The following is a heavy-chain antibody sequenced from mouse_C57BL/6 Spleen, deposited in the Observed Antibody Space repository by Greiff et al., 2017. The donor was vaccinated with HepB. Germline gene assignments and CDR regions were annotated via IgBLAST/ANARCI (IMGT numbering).Heavy chain of an antibody. J-gene: IGHJ2*01. CDR3: ARYDYGYYFDY. CDR2: INPYNGGT. CDR1: GYTFTDYY. D-gene: IGHD2-4*01. V-gene: IGHV1-19*01. Sequence: EVQLQQSGPVLVKPGASVKMSCKASGYTFTDYYMNWVKQSHGKSLEWIGVINPYNGGTSYNQKFKGKATLTVDKSSSTAYMELNSLTSEDSAVYYCARYDYGYYFDYWGQGTTLTVSS.